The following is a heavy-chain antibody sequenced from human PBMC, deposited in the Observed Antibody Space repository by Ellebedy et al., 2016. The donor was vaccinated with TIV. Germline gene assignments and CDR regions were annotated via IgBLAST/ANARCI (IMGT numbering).Heavy chain of an antibody. J-gene: IGHJ4*02. D-gene: IGHD3-22*01. Sequence: GESLKISXAASGFTFSDHYIDWVRQAPGTGLEWVGRTRDKANSYTTDYAASVKGRFTISRDVSKNSVYLQMNSLKTEDTAVYYCAREGYSSGPDFDYWGQGTLVIVSS. CDR2: TRDKANSYTT. CDR1: GFTFSDHY. V-gene: IGHV3-72*01. CDR3: AREGYSSGPDFDY.